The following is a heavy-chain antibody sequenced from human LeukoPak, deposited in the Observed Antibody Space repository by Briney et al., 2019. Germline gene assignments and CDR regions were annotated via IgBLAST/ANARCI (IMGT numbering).Heavy chain of an antibody. CDR1: GFTFSSYS. Sequence: PGGSLRLSCAASGFTFSSYSMNWVRQAPGKGLEWVSYISSSSGTIYYADSVKGRFTISRDNAKNSLYLQMNSLRAEDTTVYYCARAPVAGSFDYYYYMDVWGKGTTVTVSS. CDR2: ISSSSGTI. CDR3: ARAPVAGSFDYYYYMDV. D-gene: IGHD6-19*01. J-gene: IGHJ6*03. V-gene: IGHV3-48*01.